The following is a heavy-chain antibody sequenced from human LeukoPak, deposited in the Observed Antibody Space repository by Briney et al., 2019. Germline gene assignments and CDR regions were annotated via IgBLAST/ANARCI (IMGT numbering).Heavy chain of an antibody. Sequence: GRSLRLSCAASGFTFDDYAMHWVRQAPGKGLEWVSAISGSGGSTYYADSVKGRFTISRDNSKNTLYLQMNSLRAEDTAVYYCAKVGHYGDSDYWGQGTLVTVSS. CDR3: AKVGHYGDSDY. D-gene: IGHD4-17*01. CDR1: GFTFDDYA. J-gene: IGHJ4*02. V-gene: IGHV3-23*01. CDR2: ISGSGGST.